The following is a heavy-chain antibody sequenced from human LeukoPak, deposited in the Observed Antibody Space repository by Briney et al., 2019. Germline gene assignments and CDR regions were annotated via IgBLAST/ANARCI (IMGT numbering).Heavy chain of an antibody. CDR3: AKERWGSDIVGADPYFDY. J-gene: IGHJ4*02. D-gene: IGHD1-26*01. Sequence: GGSLRLSCAASGFTFDDYTMHGVRQAPGKGLEWVSLISWDGGSTYYADSVKGRFTISRDNSKNSLYLQMNSLRTEDTALYYCAKERWGSDIVGADPYFDYWGQGTLVTVSS. CDR1: GFTFDDYT. CDR2: ISWDGGST. V-gene: IGHV3-43*01.